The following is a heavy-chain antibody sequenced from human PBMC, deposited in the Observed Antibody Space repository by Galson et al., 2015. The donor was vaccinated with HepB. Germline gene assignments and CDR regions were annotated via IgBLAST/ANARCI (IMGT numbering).Heavy chain of an antibody. V-gene: IGHV3-74*01. CDR1: GFTFSSYW. Sequence: SLRLSCAASGFTFSSYWMHWVRQAPGKGLVWVSRINSDGSSTSYADSVKGRFTISRDNAKNTLYLQMNSLRAEDTAVYYCARGATPSRSYYYYYMDVWGKGTTVTVSS. CDR3: ARGATPSRSYYYYYMDV. CDR2: INSDGSST. J-gene: IGHJ6*03. D-gene: IGHD2-2*01.